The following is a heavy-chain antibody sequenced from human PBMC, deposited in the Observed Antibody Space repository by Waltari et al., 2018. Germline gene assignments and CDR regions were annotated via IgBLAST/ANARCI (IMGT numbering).Heavy chain of an antibody. J-gene: IGHJ4*02. CDR2: ISYDGSNK. V-gene: IGHV3-30*18. CDR3: AKQFGSLNEIAAAGYFDY. Sequence: QVQLVESGGGVVQPGRSLSLSCAASGFTFSSYGMHWVRKAPDQGLEWVAVISYDGSNKYYSDSVKGRFTISRDNSKNTLYLQMNSLRAEDTAVYYCAKQFGSLNEIAAAGYFDYWGQGTLVTVSS. CDR1: GFTFSSYG. D-gene: IGHD6-13*01.